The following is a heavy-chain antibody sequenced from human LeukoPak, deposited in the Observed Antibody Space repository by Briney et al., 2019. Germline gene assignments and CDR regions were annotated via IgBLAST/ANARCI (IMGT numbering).Heavy chain of an antibody. CDR3: ATGYYEPFER. CDR1: GDSISSYY. CDR2: ISDTGTT. D-gene: IGHD3-22*01. V-gene: IGHV4-59*01. J-gene: IGHJ4*02. Sequence: SETLSLTCTVSGDSISSYYWNWIRQPPGKGPEWIGCISDTGTTKYNPAFKSRVTVSVDPSKNQFSLKLTSVTAANTAVDFCATGYYEPFERWGQGTLVSVSS.